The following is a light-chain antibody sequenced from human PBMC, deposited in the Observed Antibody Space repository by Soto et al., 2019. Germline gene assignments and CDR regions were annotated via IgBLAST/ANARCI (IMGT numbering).Light chain of an antibody. CDR3: QQYNNWPPYT. V-gene: IGKV3-15*01. Sequence: DTVMTQSPATLSLSPGERATLSCRASQSVSSNLAWYQQKPGQAPRLLIYGASTRATGIPARFSGSGSGTEFTLTISSLQYEDFAVYYCQQYNNWPPYTFGQGTKLEIK. J-gene: IGKJ2*01. CDR2: GAS. CDR1: QSVSSN.